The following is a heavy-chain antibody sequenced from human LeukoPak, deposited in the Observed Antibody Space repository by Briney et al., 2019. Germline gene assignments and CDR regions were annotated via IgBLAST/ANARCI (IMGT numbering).Heavy chain of an antibody. D-gene: IGHD5-12*01. CDR1: GYTFTDFG. V-gene: IGHV1-18*01. CDR3: TRDPGQWLIQGIFFDY. Sequence: ASVKVSCKASGYTFTDFGISWVRQAPGQGLEWMGWISAYNGDTKYAQNVQGRVSMTTDISTSTAYMEVRSLRSDDTAVYYCTRDPGQWLIQGIFFDYWGQGALVTVSS. J-gene: IGHJ4*02. CDR2: ISAYNGDT.